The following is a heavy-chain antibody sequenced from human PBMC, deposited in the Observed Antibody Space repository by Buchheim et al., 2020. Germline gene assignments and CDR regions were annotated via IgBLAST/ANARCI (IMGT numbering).Heavy chain of an antibody. CDR1: GASFNVAW. D-gene: IGHD3/OR15-3a*01. CDR2: IKSQTHGGTT. CDR3: TLDTSAWDP. V-gene: IGHV3-15*07. J-gene: IGHJ5*02. Sequence: EVQLVESGGGLVKPGGSLRLSCAVSGASFNVAWMNWVRQAPGKGLEWVGRIKSQTHGGTTDYAAPVKGRFTISRDDSKTTLFLQMDSLKVEDTAVYYCTLDTSAWDPWGPGTL.